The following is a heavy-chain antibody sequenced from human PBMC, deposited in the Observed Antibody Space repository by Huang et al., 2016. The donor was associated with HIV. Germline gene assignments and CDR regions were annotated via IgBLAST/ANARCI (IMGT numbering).Heavy chain of an antibody. CDR1: GGSFRNFA. J-gene: IGHJ4*02. D-gene: IGHD3-22*01. V-gene: IGHV1-69*01. CDR2: IIPTVGTA. CDR3: ATVDYYDTSGPQRGYFDN. Sequence: QVQLVQSGAEVKKPGSSVKVSCKASGGSFRNFAIGGVRQAPGQGLEWRGVIIPTVGTANYAQKFQGRVTIIADESTSTAYMELSSLRSEDTAVYYCATVDYYDTSGPQRGYFDNWGQGTLVTVSS.